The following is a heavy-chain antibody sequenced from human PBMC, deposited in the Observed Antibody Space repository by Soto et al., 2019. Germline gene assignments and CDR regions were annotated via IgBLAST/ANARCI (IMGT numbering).Heavy chain of an antibody. CDR2: ISPDDGNT. Sequence: GASVKVSCKTSGYTFSSYTIAWVRQAPGQGLEWLGWISPDDGNTEYEQKFQGRVTMTADTLTNNAYMELRSLKYDDTAVYYCARAEAPFGESLHCGQGTPVTFPS. CDR1: GYTFSSYT. D-gene: IGHD3-10*01. CDR3: ARAEAPFGESLH. V-gene: IGHV1-18*01. J-gene: IGHJ4*02.